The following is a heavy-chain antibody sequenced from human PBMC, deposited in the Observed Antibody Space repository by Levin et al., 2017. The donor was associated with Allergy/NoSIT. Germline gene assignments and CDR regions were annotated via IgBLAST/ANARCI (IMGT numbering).Heavy chain of an antibody. V-gene: IGHV3-30*18. D-gene: IGHD3-9*01. J-gene: IGHJ4*02. Sequence: GESLKISCAASGFTFSSYGMHWVRQAPGKGLEWVAVISYDGSNKYYADSVKGRFTISRDNSKNTLYLQMNSLRAEDTAVYYCAKDRSRSIRYFDWSLDYWGQGTLVTVSS. CDR2: ISYDGSNK. CDR1: GFTFSSYG. CDR3: AKDRSRSIRYFDWSLDY.